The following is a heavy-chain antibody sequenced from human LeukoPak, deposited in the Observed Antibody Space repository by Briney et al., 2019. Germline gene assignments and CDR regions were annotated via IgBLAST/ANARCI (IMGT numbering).Heavy chain of an antibody. J-gene: IGHJ6*02. CDR2: IVVGSGNT. Sequence: SVKVSCKASGFTFTSSAMQWVRQARGQRLEWIGGIVVGSGNTNYAQKFQERVTITRDMSTSTAYMELSSLRSEDTAVYYCAADKIRGGFGELFPYYGMDVWGQGTTVTVSS. V-gene: IGHV1-58*02. CDR1: GFTFTSSA. CDR3: AADKIRGGFGELFPYYGMDV. D-gene: IGHD3-10*01.